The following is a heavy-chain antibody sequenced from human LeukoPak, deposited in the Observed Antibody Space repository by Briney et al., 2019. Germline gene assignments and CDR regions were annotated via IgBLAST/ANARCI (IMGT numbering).Heavy chain of an antibody. J-gene: IGHJ4*02. CDR2: IYTSGST. V-gene: IGHV4-4*07. CDR3: GTTEHDSGDY. D-gene: IGHD6-25*01. CDR1: GGSISSYY. Sequence: PSETLSLTCTVSGGSISSYYWSWIRQPAGKGLEWIGRIYTSGSTNYNPSLKSRVTMSVDTSKNQFSLKLSSVTAADTAVYFCGTTEHDSGDYWGQGTLVTVSS.